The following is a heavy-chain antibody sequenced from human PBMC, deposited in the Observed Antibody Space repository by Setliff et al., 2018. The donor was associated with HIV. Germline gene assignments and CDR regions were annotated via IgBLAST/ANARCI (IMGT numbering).Heavy chain of an antibody. D-gene: IGHD6-13*01. CDR1: GGSFSDTY. CDR2: INHGRTT. Sequence: SETLSLTCAVYGGSFSDTYWTWIRQPPGKGLEWVGDINHGRTTNYNPSLKGRVAISIDGSEKQFSLRLTSVTAADTSVYYCARGLRSSNWYGDKYFYYMDVWGKGTTVTVSS. V-gene: IGHV4-34*01. CDR3: ARGLRSSNWYGDKYFYYMDV. J-gene: IGHJ6*04.